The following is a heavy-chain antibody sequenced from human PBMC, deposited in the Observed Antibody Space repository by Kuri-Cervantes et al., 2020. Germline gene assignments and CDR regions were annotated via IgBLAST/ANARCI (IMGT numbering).Heavy chain of an antibody. Sequence: GESLKISCAASGFTVSSNYMSWVRQAPGKGLEWVSVISGSGGSTYYADSVKGRFTISRDNSKNTLYLQMNSLRAEDTAVYYCAVGESDAFDIWGQGTMVTVSS. CDR3: AVGESDAFDI. J-gene: IGHJ3*02. CDR2: ISGSGGST. V-gene: IGHV3-66*02. CDR1: GFTVSSNY. D-gene: IGHD4-17*01.